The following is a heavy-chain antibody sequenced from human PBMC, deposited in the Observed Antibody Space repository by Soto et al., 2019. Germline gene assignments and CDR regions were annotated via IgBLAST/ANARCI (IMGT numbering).Heavy chain of an antibody. J-gene: IGHJ6*02. Sequence: SETLSLTCTVSGDPISSFSNHYCSWIRQPPGRGLEWIGYISEGGYTSYNPSLRSRVFISVDTSNNQVSLNLASVTAADTAIYYCTTQGFGILHGLVDVWGQGTTVTVSS. D-gene: IGHD3-10*01. CDR3: TTQGFGILHGLVDV. CDR1: GDPISSFSNHY. CDR2: ISEGGYT. V-gene: IGHV4-4*09.